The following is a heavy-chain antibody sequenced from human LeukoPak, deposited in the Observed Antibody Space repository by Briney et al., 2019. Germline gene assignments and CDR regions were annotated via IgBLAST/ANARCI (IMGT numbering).Heavy chain of an antibody. D-gene: IGHD2/OR15-2a*01. CDR3: ARDGNSS. CDR1: GYSISSGYY. J-gene: IGHJ5*02. Sequence: PSETLSLTCTVSGYSISSGYYWAWIRQPPGKGLEWIGTIYHSGDTYYNPSLKSRVTISVDTSENQFPLKLSSVTAADTAVYYCARDGNSSWGQGTLVTVSS. CDR2: IYHSGDT. V-gene: IGHV4-38-2*02.